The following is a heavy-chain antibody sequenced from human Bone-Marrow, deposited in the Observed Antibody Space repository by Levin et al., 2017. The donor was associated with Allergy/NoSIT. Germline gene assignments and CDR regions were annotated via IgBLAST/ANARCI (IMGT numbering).Heavy chain of an antibody. V-gene: IGHV4-4*02. Sequence: TSETLSLTCAVSGGSISNPVWWTWVRQPPGKGLEWIGESYHSGSTNYNPSLKSRVTISVDKSKNQFSLNLRSVTAADTAVYYCAGSFSYSLQHWGQGTLVTVSS. CDR2: SYHSGST. CDR1: GGSISNPVW. D-gene: IGHD5-18*01. CDR3: AGSFSYSLQH. J-gene: IGHJ4*02.